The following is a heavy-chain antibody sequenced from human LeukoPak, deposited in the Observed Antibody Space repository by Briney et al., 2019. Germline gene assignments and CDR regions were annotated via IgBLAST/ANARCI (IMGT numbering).Heavy chain of an antibody. V-gene: IGHV4-59*12. CDR2: IYYSGST. CDR3: AREMGAYYDSSGFDY. Sequence: SETLSLTCTVSGGSISSYYWSWIRQPPGKGLEWIGYIYYSGSTYYNPSLKSRVTISVDTSKNQFSLKLSSVTAADTAVYYCAREMGAYYDSSGFDYWGQGTLVTVSS. D-gene: IGHD3-22*01. CDR1: GGSISSYY. J-gene: IGHJ4*02.